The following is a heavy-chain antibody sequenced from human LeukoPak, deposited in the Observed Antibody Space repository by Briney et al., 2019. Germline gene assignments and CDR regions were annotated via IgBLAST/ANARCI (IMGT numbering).Heavy chain of an antibody. V-gene: IGHV3-74*01. D-gene: IGHD2/OR15-2a*01. CDR3: ARGNYGMDV. J-gene: IGHJ6*02. CDR2: INSDGTST. CDR1: GFTFSSYR. Sequence: GGSLRLSCAASGFTFSSYRMHWVRQAPGKGLVWVSLINSDGTSTSYADSVKGRFTISRDNAKNTLNLQMNSLSAEDTAVYYCARGNYGMDVWGQGTTVTASS.